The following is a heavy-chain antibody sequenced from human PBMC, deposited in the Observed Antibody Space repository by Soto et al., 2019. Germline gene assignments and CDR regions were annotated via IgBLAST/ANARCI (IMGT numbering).Heavy chain of an antibody. D-gene: IGHD3-3*01. CDR2: INAGNGNT. V-gene: IGHV1-3*01. CDR3: ARDYGVEHTIFGVVDYYGMDV. Sequence: ASVKVSCKASGYTFTSYAMHWVRQAPGQRLERMGWINAGNGNTKYSQKFQGRVTITRDTSASTAYMELSSLRSEDTAVYYCARDYGVEHTIFGVVDYYGMDVWGQGTTVTVSS. CDR1: GYTFTSYA. J-gene: IGHJ6*02.